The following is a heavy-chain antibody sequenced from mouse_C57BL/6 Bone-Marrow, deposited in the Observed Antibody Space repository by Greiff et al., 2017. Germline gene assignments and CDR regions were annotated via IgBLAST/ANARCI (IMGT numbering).Heavy chain of an antibody. CDR3: ARDYSYGLYYFDY. Sequence: VQLQQPGAELVMPGASVKLSCKASGYTFTSYWMHWVKQRPGQGLEWIGEIDPSDSYTNYNQKFKGKSTLTVDKSSSTAYMQLSSLTSEDSAVYYCARDYSYGLYYFDYWGQGTTLTVSS. CDR1: GYTFTSYW. V-gene: IGHV1-69*01. CDR2: IDPSDSYT. D-gene: IGHD1-1*01. J-gene: IGHJ2*01.